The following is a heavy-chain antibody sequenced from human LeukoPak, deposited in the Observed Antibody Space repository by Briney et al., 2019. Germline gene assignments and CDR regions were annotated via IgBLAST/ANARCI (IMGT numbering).Heavy chain of an antibody. V-gene: IGHV4-34*01. CDR2: INHSGST. J-gene: IGHJ5*02. D-gene: IGHD3-10*01. Sequence: PSETLSLTCAVYGGSFSGYYWSWIRQPPGKGLEWIGEINHSGSTNYNPSLKSRVTISVDTSKNQFSLKLSSVTAADTAVYYCARHLRYYYGSGSHYLPHWFDPWGQGTLVTVSS. CDR3: ARHLRYYYGSGSHYLPHWFDP. CDR1: GGSFSGYY.